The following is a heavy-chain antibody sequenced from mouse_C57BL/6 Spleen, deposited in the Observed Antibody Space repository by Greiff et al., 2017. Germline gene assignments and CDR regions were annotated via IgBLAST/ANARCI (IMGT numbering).Heavy chain of an antibody. V-gene: IGHV1-52*01. J-gene: IGHJ4*01. Sequence: VQLQQPGAELVRPGSSVKLSCKASGYTFTSYWMHWVKQRPIQGLEWIGNIDPSDSETHYNQKFKDKATLTVDKSSSTAYMQLSSLTSEDSAVYYCAREILLRGGAMDYWGQGTSVTVSS. D-gene: IGHD1-1*01. CDR2: IDPSDSET. CDR3: AREILLRGGAMDY. CDR1: GYTFTSYW.